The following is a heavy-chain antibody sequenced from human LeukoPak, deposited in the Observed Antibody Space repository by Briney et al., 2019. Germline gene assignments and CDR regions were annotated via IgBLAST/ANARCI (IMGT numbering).Heavy chain of an antibody. Sequence: GGSLRLSCAASGFTFSSYAMHWVRQAPGKGLEWVSSISSSSSYIYYADSVKGRFTISRDNAKNSLYLQMNSLRAEDTAVYYCAREASAAYYYDSSGYYWEDYWGQGTLVTVSS. CDR1: GFTFSSYA. CDR3: AREASAAYYYDSSGYYWEDY. V-gene: IGHV3-21*01. CDR2: ISSSSSYI. J-gene: IGHJ4*02. D-gene: IGHD3-22*01.